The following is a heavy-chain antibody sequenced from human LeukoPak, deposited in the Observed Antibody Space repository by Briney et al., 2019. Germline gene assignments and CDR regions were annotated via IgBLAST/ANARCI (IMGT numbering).Heavy chain of an antibody. CDR1: VGSFSGSY. D-gene: IGHD1-26*01. Sequence: PSESLSLTCAVYVGSFSGSYWSWIPQPPGKGLEWIGEINHSGSTNYNPYLTSRGTISVDTSKNQFSLELTSMAAADPAVYYLATPGTGIVGGTGDVVLVGWGQGTMVTVSS. CDR2: INHSGST. V-gene: IGHV4-34*03. J-gene: IGHJ3*01. CDR3: ATPGTGIVGGTGDVVLVG.